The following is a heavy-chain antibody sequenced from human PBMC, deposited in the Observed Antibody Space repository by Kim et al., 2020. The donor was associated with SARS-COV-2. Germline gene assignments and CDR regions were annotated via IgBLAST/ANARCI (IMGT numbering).Heavy chain of an antibody. CDR3: ARIAAVVKDAFDI. Sequence: GGSLRLSCAASGFNPSTYAMSWVRQAPGKGLEWVSVIYSGGYTTYFADSVKGRFTISTDYSRSTLYLQMNSLRAEDTALYYCARIAAVVKDAFDIWGQGT. J-gene: IGHJ3*02. D-gene: IGHD6-13*01. CDR1: GFNPSTYA. V-gene: IGHV3-23*03. CDR2: IYSGGYTT.